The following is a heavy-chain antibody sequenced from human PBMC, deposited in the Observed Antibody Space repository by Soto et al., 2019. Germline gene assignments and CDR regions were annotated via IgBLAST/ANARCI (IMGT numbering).Heavy chain of an antibody. J-gene: IGHJ5*02. CDR3: EKGLYCSSSIFLDP. CDR1: GFTFSSYG. Sequence: QVQLVESGGGVVQPGRSLRLSCAASGFTFSSYGMHWVRQAPGKGLEWVAVISYDGSYKYYADSVKGRFTISRDNSKNTLYQQMNSLRAEDTSVNYCEKGLYCSSSIFLDPWGQGTLFTVSS. D-gene: IGHD6-6*01. CDR2: ISYDGSYK. V-gene: IGHV3-30*18.